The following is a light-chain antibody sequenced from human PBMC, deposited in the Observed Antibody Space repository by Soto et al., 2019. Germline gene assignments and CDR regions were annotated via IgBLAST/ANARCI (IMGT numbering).Light chain of an antibody. CDR1: SGHSTYA. V-gene: IGLV4-69*02. CDR3: QTWGTGIVV. Sequence: QPVLTQSPSASASLGASVKLTCTLSSGHSTYAIAWHQQQPEKGPRYLMKVDSDGIHSKGDGIPDRFSGSSSGAERYLTISSLQSEDEADYSCQTWGTGIVVFGGGTKLTVL. CDR2: VDSDGIH. J-gene: IGLJ2*01.